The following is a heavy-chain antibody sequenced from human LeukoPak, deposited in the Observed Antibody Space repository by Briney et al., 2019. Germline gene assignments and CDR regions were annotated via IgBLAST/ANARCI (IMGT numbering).Heavy chain of an antibody. Sequence: SETLSLTCAVYGGSFSGYYWSWIRQPPGKGLEWIGEINHSGSTNYNPSLKSRVTISVDTSKNQFSLKLSSVTAADTAVYYCARTVGWFDPWGQGTLVTVSS. CDR1: GGSFSGYY. J-gene: IGHJ5*02. V-gene: IGHV4-34*01. CDR3: ARTVGWFDP. CDR2: INHSGST.